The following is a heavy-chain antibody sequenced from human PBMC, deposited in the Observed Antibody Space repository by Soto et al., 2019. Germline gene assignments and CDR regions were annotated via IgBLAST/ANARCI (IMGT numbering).Heavy chain of an antibody. V-gene: IGHV1-69*13. D-gene: IGHD3-22*01. CDR1: GGTFSSYA. CDR3: ARGGPITMIVGSPYYYYGMDV. Sequence: GPSVKVSCKASGGTFSSYAISWVRQAPGQGLEWMGGIIPIFGTANYAQKFQGRVTITADESTSTAYMELSSLRSEDTAVYYCARGGPITMIVGSPYYYYGMDVWGQGTTVTVSS. CDR2: IIPIFGTA. J-gene: IGHJ6*02.